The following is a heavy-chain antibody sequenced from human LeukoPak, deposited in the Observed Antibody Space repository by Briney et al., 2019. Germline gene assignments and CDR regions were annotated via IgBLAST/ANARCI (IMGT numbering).Heavy chain of an antibody. J-gene: IGHJ6*03. Sequence: ASVKVSCKASGYTFTSYYMHWVRQAPGQGLEWMGIINPSGGSTSYAQKFQGRVTMTRDTSTSTVYMELSSLRSEDTAVYYCARHGGQYYYYYYMDVWGTGTTVTISS. CDR2: INPSGGST. CDR3: ARHGGQYYYYYYMDV. CDR1: GYTFTSYY. V-gene: IGHV1-46*01. D-gene: IGHD3-10*01.